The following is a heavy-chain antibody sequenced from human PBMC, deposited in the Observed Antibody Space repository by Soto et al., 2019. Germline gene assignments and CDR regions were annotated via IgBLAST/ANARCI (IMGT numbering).Heavy chain of an antibody. D-gene: IGHD1-26*01. J-gene: IGHJ6*02. V-gene: IGHV3-23*01. Sequence: EVQLLESGGGLVQPGGSLRLSCAASGFTFSSYAMSWVRQAPGKGLEWVSAISGSGGSTYYADSVKGRFTISRDNSKNTLYLQMNSLRAEDTAVDYCAKEKDSGSYYFPYYGMDVWGQGTTVTVSS. CDR2: ISGSGGST. CDR1: GFTFSSYA. CDR3: AKEKDSGSYYFPYYGMDV.